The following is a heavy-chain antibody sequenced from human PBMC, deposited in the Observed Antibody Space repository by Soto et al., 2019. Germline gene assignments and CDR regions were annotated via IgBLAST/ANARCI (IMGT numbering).Heavy chain of an antibody. Sequence: DVQLVESGGGLFQPGGSLRLSCAASGFSFSAYWMNWVRQAPGKGLEWVAYISTDGRETNHVDSVKGRFTISRDNAKNSLFLQMNSLRAEDTAVYYCATTPRVLDSWGQGTQVTVSS. V-gene: IGHV3-7*01. CDR1: GFSFSAYW. CDR3: ATTPRVLDS. D-gene: IGHD1-1*01. J-gene: IGHJ4*02. CDR2: ISTDGRET.